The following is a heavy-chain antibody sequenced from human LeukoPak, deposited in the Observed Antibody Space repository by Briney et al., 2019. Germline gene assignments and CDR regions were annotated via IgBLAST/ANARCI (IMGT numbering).Heavy chain of an antibody. V-gene: IGHV4-59*01. Sequence: SETLSLTCTVSGGSISTYWSWIRQPPGQGLEWMGHIYYSGSTNYSPSLKSRVTMSVDTSKNQFSLRLSSVTAADTAVYYCARPLVRGVNSYYFYMDVWGKGATVTISS. D-gene: IGHD3-10*01. CDR2: IYYSGST. CDR3: ARPLVRGVNSYYFYMDV. CDR1: GGSISTY. J-gene: IGHJ6*03.